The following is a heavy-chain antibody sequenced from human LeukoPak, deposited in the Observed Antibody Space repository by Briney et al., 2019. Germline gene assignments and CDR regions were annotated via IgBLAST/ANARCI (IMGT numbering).Heavy chain of an antibody. V-gene: IGHV3-7*01. CDR2: IKRDGSDI. J-gene: IGHJ4*02. CDR1: RFTFSDDW. CDR3: ARDPDYRGSQPHGYFDY. D-gene: IGHD3-16*01. Sequence: GGSLRLSCAASRFTFSDDWMSWVRQAPGKGLEWVAYIKRDGSDIYYVDSVKGRFIISRDNAKNSLYLQMNSLRAEDTAVYYCARDPDYRGSQPHGYFDYWGQGTLVTVSS.